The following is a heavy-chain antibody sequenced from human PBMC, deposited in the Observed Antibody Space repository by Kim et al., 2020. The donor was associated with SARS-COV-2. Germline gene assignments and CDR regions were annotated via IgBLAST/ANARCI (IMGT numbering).Heavy chain of an antibody. CDR2: GTA. Sequence: GTANNAPTSTGRVTITADKSTSTAYMELSSLRSEDTAVYYCARWVDAFDIWGQGTMVTVSS. CDR3: ARWVDAFDI. V-gene: IGHV1-69*06. J-gene: IGHJ3*02.